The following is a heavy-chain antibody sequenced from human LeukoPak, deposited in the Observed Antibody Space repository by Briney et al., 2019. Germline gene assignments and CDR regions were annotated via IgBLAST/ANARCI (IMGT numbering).Heavy chain of an antibody. Sequence: SETLSLTCTVSGGSISSYYWSWIRKPPGKGLEWIGYIYYSGSTNYNPSLKSRVTISVDTSKNQFSLKLSSVTAADTAVYYCARWARYSGYDEDYWGQGTLVTVSS. CDR1: GGSISSYY. CDR2: IYYSGST. CDR3: ARWARYSGYDEDY. J-gene: IGHJ4*02. D-gene: IGHD5-12*01. V-gene: IGHV4-59*08.